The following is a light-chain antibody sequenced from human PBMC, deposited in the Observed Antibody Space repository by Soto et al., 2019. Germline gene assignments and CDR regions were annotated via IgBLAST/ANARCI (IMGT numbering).Light chain of an antibody. V-gene: IGLV2-14*01. Sequence: QSALTQPASVSGSPGQSITISCTGTSSDVGGYNYVSRYQQHPGKAPKLMIYDVSNRPSGVSNRSSGSKSGNTASLTISGLQAEDEADYYCSSYTSSSTYVFGPGTKVTVL. CDR3: SSYTSSSTYV. CDR1: SSDVGGYNY. CDR2: DVS. J-gene: IGLJ1*01.